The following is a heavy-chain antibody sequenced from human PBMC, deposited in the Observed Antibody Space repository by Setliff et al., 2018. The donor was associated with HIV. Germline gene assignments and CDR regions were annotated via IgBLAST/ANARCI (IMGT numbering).Heavy chain of an antibody. V-gene: IGHV4-34*01. CDR2: ISQSGSN. D-gene: IGHD3-9*01. CDR1: GGSFRDHY. CDR3: SKILNLYNYMDA. Sequence: SETLSLTCAVSGGSFRDHYWIWIRQPPGKGLEWIGEISQSGSNNNNSSLKSRVTISEDTSKNQFSLRLSSVTAADTAVYYCSKILNLYNYMDAWGKGTSVTVSS. J-gene: IGHJ6*03.